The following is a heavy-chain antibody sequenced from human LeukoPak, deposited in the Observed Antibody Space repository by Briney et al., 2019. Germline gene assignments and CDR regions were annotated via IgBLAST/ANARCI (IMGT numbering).Heavy chain of an antibody. CDR3: AKTYRGYSSSGGYFDY. D-gene: IGHD6-6*01. CDR1: GFTFSSYA. Sequence: PGGSLRLSCAASGFTFSSYAMSWVRQAPGRGLEWVSAISGSGGSTYYADSVKGRFTISRDNSKNTLYLQMNSLRAEDTAVYYCAKTYRGYSSSGGYFDYWGQGTLVTVSS. V-gene: IGHV3-23*01. CDR2: ISGSGGST. J-gene: IGHJ4*02.